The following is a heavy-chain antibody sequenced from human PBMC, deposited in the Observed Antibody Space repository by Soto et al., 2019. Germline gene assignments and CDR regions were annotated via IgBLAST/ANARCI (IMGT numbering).Heavy chain of an antibody. CDR1: GASISSSGYY. V-gene: IGHV4-39*01. D-gene: IGHD2-21*01. Sequence: QLQLQESGPGLVKPSETLSLTCTVSGASISSSGYYWGWIRQAPGKGLEWIGSIDYIGSTYYNPSLKSRFAVSVDTSKNQFSLKLNSVTAADTAVQYCVRGGLIYLESSYDFDVWGQGTLVTVSS. J-gene: IGHJ4*02. CDR3: VRGGLIYLESSYDFDV. CDR2: IDYIGST.